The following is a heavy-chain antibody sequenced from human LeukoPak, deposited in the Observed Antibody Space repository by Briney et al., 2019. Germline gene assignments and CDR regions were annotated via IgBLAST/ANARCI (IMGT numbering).Heavy chain of an antibody. J-gene: IGHJ4*02. Sequence: GGSLRLSCAASGFTFSSNAMHWVRQAPGKGLEWVAVISYDGSNKYYADSVKGRFTISRDSSKNTLYLQMNSLRAEDTAVYYCAREMATTEPFDYGGQGALATVSS. CDR2: ISYDGSNK. CDR3: AREMATTEPFDY. V-gene: IGHV3-30*03. D-gene: IGHD5-12*01. CDR1: GFTFSSNA.